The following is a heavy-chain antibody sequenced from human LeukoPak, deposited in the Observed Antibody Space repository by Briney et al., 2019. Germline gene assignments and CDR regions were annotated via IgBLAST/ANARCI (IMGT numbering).Heavy chain of an antibody. J-gene: IGHJ6*02. Sequence: SETLSLTCAVYGGPFSHYYWTWIRQPPGKGLEWIGEINESGSTNYDPSLKSRVTISVDTSKTHFSLNLTSVAAADTAVYYCASRIGRYLYYFGMDVWGQGTTITVSS. CDR3: ASRIGRYLYYFGMDV. CDR1: GGPFSHYY. D-gene: IGHD1-26*01. CDR2: INESGST. V-gene: IGHV4-34*01.